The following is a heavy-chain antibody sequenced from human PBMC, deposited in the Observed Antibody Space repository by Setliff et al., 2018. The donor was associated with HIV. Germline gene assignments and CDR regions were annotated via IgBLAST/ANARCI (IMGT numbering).Heavy chain of an antibody. CDR2: IHYNEKT. Sequence: SETLSLTCTVSGGSASNSRYYWAWIRQPPGKGLEYIGSIHYNEKTYYNPSLKSRVTISIDTSKNQFSLNLTSVTDADTAVYYCARDKGRPHHFDNNGYYRSDTFDIWGHGTMVTVSS. D-gene: IGHD3-22*01. V-gene: IGHV4-39*02. CDR1: GGSASNSRYY. CDR3: ARDKGRPHHFDNNGYYRSDTFDI. J-gene: IGHJ3*02.